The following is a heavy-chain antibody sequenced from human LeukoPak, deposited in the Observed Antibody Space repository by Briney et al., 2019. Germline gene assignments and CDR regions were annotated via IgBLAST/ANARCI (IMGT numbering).Heavy chain of an antibody. Sequence: GGSLRLSCAASRFTFSSYGMSWVRQAPGKGLEWVSGISGSGGSTYYADSVKGRFTISRDNSKNTLYLQMNSLRAEGTAVYYCAKSKPYYYGSGSYYKNPFDYWGQGTLVTVSS. J-gene: IGHJ4*02. D-gene: IGHD3-10*01. CDR3: AKSKPYYYGSGSYYKNPFDY. CDR2: ISGSGGST. V-gene: IGHV3-23*01. CDR1: RFTFSSYG.